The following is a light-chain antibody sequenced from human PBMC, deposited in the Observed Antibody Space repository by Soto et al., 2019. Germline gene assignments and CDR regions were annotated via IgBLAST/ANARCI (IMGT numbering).Light chain of an antibody. CDR2: GAS. J-gene: IGKJ3*01. CDR3: QQINTYSGA. V-gene: IGKV3-20*01. Sequence: EIVLTQSPGTLSLSPGERATLSCRASQSVSSSYLAWYQQKPGQAPRLLIYGASSRATGIPGRFSGSGSGTDFTLTISRLEPEDFGTYYCQQINTYSGAFGPGPKVDIK. CDR1: QSVSSSY.